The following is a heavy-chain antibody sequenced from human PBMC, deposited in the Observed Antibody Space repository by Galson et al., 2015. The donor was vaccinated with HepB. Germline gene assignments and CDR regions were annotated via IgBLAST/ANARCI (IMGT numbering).Heavy chain of an antibody. D-gene: IGHD5-18*01. V-gene: IGHV3-74*01. J-gene: IGHJ4*02. CDR1: GFTFSSYW. CDR2: INSDGSST. Sequence: SLRLSCAAYGFTFSSYWMHWVRQAPGKGLVWVSRINSDGSSTSYAESVKGRFTISRDNAKNTLYLQMNSLRAEDTAVYYCARDGYSYGLDYWGQGTLVTVSS. CDR3: ARDGYSYGLDY.